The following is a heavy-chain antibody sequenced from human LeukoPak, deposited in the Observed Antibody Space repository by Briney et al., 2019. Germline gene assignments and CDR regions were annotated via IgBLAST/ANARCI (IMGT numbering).Heavy chain of an antibody. CDR3: ARRSSWTNYEYFQH. Sequence: PSETLSLTCVVYGGSFSGYYWSWIRQPPGKGLEWIGEINHSGSTNYNPSLKSRVTISVDTSKNQFSLKLSSVTAADTAVYYCARRSSWTNYEYFQHWGQGTLVTVSS. J-gene: IGHJ1*01. CDR1: GGSFSGYY. V-gene: IGHV4-34*01. D-gene: IGHD6-13*01. CDR2: INHSGST.